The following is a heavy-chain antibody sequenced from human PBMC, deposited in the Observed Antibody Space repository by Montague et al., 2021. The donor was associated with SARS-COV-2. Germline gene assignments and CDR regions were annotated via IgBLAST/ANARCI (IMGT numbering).Heavy chain of an antibody. V-gene: IGHV2-70*11. CDR3: AREIAAAGPALDC. D-gene: IGHD6-13*01. J-gene: IGHJ4*02. Sequence: PALVKPTQTLTLTCTFSGFSLSTSGMCVSWIRQPPGKALEWLARIDWDDDKYYSTSLKTRLTTSKDTSKNQVVLTMTNMDPVDTATYYCAREIAAAGPALDCWGQGTLVTVSS. CDR1: GFSLSTSGMC. CDR2: IDWDDDK.